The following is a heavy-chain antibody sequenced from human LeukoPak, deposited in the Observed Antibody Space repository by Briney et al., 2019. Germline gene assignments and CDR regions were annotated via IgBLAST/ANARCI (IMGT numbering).Heavy chain of an antibody. J-gene: IGHJ4*02. CDR1: GFTFSSYA. CDR3: ARAWDIVVVPAAATHFDY. D-gene: IGHD2-2*01. V-gene: IGHV4-38-2*01. CDR2: IYHSGST. Sequence: PGGSLRLSCAASGFTFSSYAMNWVRQAPGKGLEWIGSIYHSGSTYYNPSLKRRVTISVDTSKNQFSLKLSSVTAADTAVYYCARAWDIVVVPAAATHFDYWGQGTLVTVSS.